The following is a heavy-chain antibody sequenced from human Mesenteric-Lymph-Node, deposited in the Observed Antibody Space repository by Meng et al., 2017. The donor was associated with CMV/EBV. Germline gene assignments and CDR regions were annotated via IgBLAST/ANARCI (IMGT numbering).Heavy chain of an antibody. V-gene: IGHV5-51*01. CDR3: ARLLPAAIHLGWFDP. D-gene: IGHD2-2*01. Sequence: GESLKISCQASGYTFAKYYIAWVRQMPGKGLELMGIIYPDDSDTRYSPSFQGQVTISADKSISTAYLHWSSLKASDTAVYYCARLLPAAIHLGWFDPWGQGTLVTVSS. CDR2: IYPDDSDT. CDR1: GYTFAKYY. J-gene: IGHJ5*02.